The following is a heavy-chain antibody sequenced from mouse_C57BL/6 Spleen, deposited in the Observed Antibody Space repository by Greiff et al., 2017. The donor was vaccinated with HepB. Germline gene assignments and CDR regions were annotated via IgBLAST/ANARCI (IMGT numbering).Heavy chain of an antibody. CDR2: IYPTSGYS. V-gene: IGHV1-4*01. CDR3: ARETTAVADLDY. Sequence: VQLQQSGAELARPGASVKMSCKASGYTFTSNTIHWVKQRPGQDLEWIGYIYPTSGYSDFNQKFKDKATLTADKSSSTAYMQLSSLTSDDSAVYYCARETTAVADLDYWGQGTTLTVSS. CDR1: GYTFTSNT. J-gene: IGHJ2*01. D-gene: IGHD1-1*01.